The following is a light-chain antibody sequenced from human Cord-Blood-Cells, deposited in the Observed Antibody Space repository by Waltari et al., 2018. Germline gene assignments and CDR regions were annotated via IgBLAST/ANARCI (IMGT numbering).Light chain of an antibody. CDR2: AAS. Sequence: ESALTQSQGTLSLSPGERATLSCRASQSVSRGYLACYQQKPGQAPRLLLYAASSRATGIPDRFSGSVSGTDFTLTISRLEPEDFAVYYCQQYGSSPWTFGQGTKVEIK. CDR3: QQYGSSPWT. V-gene: IGKV3-20*01. J-gene: IGKJ1*01. CDR1: QSVSRGY.